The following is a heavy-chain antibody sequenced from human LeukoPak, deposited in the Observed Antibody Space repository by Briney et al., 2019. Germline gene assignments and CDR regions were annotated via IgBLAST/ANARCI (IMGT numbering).Heavy chain of an antibody. CDR1: GDSISSGSFH. Sequence: SQTLSLTCTVSGDSISSGSFHWSWIRQPAGKGLEWIGRIYTTGRTNYNPSLKSRITMSIDTSKNQFSLKLSSVPAADTAVYYCARQTGYGSTLFDYWGQGTLVTVSS. CDR3: ARQTGYGSTLFDY. J-gene: IGHJ4*02. D-gene: IGHD6-13*01. V-gene: IGHV4-61*02. CDR2: IYTTGRT.